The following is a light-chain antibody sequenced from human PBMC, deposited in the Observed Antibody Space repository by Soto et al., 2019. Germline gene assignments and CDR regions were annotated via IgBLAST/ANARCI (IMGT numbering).Light chain of an antibody. CDR2: GVT. J-gene: IGKJ2*01. V-gene: IGKV3-15*01. Sequence: EIVMTQSPDTLSVSPGDTATLSCRSSQNIHINLAWYQQKPGQAPTLLIYGVTARAPGVPARFSGSGYGTDLTLTIRSVQSGDFGVFYCQQYGGWPRTFGLGTK. CDR3: QQYGGWPRT. CDR1: QNIHIN.